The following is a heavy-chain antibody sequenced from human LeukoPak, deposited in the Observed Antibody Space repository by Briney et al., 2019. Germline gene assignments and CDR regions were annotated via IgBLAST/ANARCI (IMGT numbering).Heavy chain of an antibody. CDR3: ARTPTYYDILTDYPYYFDY. CDR1: GFTFSRYE. V-gene: IGHV3-48*03. J-gene: IGHJ4*02. D-gene: IGHD3-9*01. CDR2: ISSRGDSI. Sequence: GGSLRLSCAASGFTFSRYEMNWVRQAPGKGLEWVSYISSRGDSINYADSVKGRFTISRDNAKNSLYLQMNSLRAEDTAVYYCARTPTYYDILTDYPYYFDYWGQGTLVTVSS.